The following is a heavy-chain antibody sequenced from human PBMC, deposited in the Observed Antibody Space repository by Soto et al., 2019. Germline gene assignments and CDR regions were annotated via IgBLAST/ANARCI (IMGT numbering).Heavy chain of an antibody. D-gene: IGHD6-13*01. CDR3: ARGGLQHALDV. Sequence: EVQLVESGGGLVQPGGSLRLSCAASGFTFSNYWMYWVRQAPGKGLVWVSRVNNDGTDTTHADSVKGRFTISRDNAENTLYLQMNSLRAEATAVYYCARGGLQHALDVWGQGSTVTVSS. CDR2: VNNDGTDT. V-gene: IGHV3-74*03. J-gene: IGHJ6*02. CDR1: GFTFSNYW.